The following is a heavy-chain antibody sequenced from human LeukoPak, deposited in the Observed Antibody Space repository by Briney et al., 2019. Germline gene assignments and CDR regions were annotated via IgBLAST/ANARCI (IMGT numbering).Heavy chain of an antibody. V-gene: IGHV4-34*01. D-gene: IGHD2-2*01. Sequence: SETLSLTCAVYGGSFSGYYWSWIRRPPGKGLEWIGEINHSGSTNYNPSLKSRVTISVDTSKNQFSLKLSSVTAADTAVYYCATCSTSCSSYFDYWGQGTLVTVSS. J-gene: IGHJ4*02. CDR2: INHSGST. CDR3: ATCSTSCSSYFDY. CDR1: GGSFSGYY.